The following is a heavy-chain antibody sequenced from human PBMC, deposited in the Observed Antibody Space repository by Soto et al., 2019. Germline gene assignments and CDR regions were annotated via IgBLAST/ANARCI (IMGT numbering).Heavy chain of an antibody. CDR1: GFSLSAYA. CDR2: ISGSGDKT. Sequence: GRSLRLPCAASGFSLSAYAMTWVRQAPGKVLEWVSGISGSGDKTSYADSVKGRFIISRDTSKNTVYLQMNSLKVEDTALYYCVIDWISSSCSVWHHWGQGTLVTVSS. V-gene: IGHV3-23*01. CDR3: VIDWISSSCSVWHH. D-gene: IGHD2-2*01. J-gene: IGHJ5*02.